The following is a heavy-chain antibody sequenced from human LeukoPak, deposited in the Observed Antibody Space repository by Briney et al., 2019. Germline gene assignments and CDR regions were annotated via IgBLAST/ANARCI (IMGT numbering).Heavy chain of an antibody. D-gene: IGHD3-10*01. CDR1: GYSISSSSYY. Sequence: KPSETLSLTCTVSGYSISSSSYYWGWIRQPPGKGLEWIGSIYYSGSTYYNPSLKSRVTISVDTSKNQFSLKLSSVTAADTAVYYCARHETMVRGAPPYYFDYWGQGTLVTVSS. J-gene: IGHJ4*02. CDR2: IYYSGST. V-gene: IGHV4-39*01. CDR3: ARHETMVRGAPPYYFDY.